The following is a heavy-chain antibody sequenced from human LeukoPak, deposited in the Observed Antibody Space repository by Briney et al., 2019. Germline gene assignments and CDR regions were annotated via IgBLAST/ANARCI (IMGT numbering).Heavy chain of an antibody. CDR1: GGSISSSNW. CDR3: ARFHYDSSGYYPDY. V-gene: IGHV4-4*02. CDR2: IYHSGST. D-gene: IGHD3-22*01. Sequence: SETLSLTCAVSGGSISSSNWWSWVRQPPGKGLEWIGEIYHSGSTNYNPSLKSRVTISVDKSKNQFSLNLSSVTAADTATYYCARFHYDSSGYYPDYWGQGTLVTVSS. J-gene: IGHJ4*02.